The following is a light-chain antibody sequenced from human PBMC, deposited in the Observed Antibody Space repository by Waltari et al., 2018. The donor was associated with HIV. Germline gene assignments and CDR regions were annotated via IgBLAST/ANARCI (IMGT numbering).Light chain of an antibody. CDR3: QTWASGVVV. CDR1: SGHSNYA. J-gene: IGLJ2*01. V-gene: IGLV4-69*01. Sequence: QLVLTQSPSASASLGASVKLTCTLSSGHSNYAIAWHRQRQEKGPRYLMKINDDGSHAKGDGIPDRFSGSSSGAERYLTISSLQSEDEADYYCQTWASGVVVFGGGTKLTVL. CDR2: INDDGSH.